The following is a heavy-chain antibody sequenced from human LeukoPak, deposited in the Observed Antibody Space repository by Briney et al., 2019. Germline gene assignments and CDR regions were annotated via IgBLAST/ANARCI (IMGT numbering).Heavy chain of an antibody. CDR1: GFIVSSNY. J-gene: IGHJ6*03. CDR3: ARGPYGSSSWTDVNYYMDV. Sequence: PGGSLRLSCALSGFIVSSNYMSWVRQAPGKGLEWVSVIYSGGGTDYADSVKGRFTISRDKSKNTLYLQMNSLRAEDTAVYYCARGPYGSSSWTDVNYYMDVWGKGTTVTVSS. CDR2: IYSGGGT. V-gene: IGHV3-66*01. D-gene: IGHD6-13*01.